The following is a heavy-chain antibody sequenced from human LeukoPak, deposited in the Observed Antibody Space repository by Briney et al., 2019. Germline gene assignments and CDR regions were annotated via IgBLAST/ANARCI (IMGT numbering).Heavy chain of an antibody. Sequence: ASVKVSCMASGYTFTSYYMHWVRQAPGQGLEWMGIINPSGGSTSYAQKFQGRVTMTRDTSTSTVYMELSSLRSEDTAVYYCARDDVYYYDSSGATDAFDIWGQGTMVTVSS. CDR3: ARDDVYYYDSSGATDAFDI. J-gene: IGHJ3*02. D-gene: IGHD3-22*01. V-gene: IGHV1-46*01. CDR1: GYTFTSYY. CDR2: INPSGGST.